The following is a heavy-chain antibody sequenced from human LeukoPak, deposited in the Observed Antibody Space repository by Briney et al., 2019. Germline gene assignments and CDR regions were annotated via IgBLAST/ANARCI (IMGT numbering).Heavy chain of an antibody. J-gene: IGHJ4*02. CDR1: GFTFSSYS. Sequence: GGSLRLSCAASGFTFSSYSMNWVRQAPGKGREGVSYISSSSSTIYYADSVKGRFTISRDNAKNSLYLQMNSLRAEDTAVYYCATIEGLQNYWGQGTLVTVSS. CDR3: ATIEGLQNY. CDR2: ISSSSSTI. D-gene: IGHD5-24*01. V-gene: IGHV3-48*01.